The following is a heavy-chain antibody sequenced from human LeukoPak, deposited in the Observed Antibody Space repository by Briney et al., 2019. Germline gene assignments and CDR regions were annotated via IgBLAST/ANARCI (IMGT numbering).Heavy chain of an antibody. V-gene: IGHV1-18*01. Sequence: VASVKVSCKASGYAFTNFGFSWVRQAPGQGLEWVGWISAYNGDTNYAQKLQGRVTMTTGTSTSTAYMELRSLRSDDTAVYYCAKVGGGSWSKDAFDIWGQGTMVTVSS. CDR3: AKVGGGSWSKDAFDI. J-gene: IGHJ3*02. CDR2: ISAYNGDT. CDR1: GYAFTNFG. D-gene: IGHD2-15*01.